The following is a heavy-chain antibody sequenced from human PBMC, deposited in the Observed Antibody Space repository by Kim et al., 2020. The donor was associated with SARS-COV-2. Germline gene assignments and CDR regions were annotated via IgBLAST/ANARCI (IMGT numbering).Heavy chain of an antibody. CDR1: AYRFIGYY. J-gene: IGHJ4*02. CDR3: ARGMGSCASGTCYNLDY. Sequence: ASVKVSCKASAYRFIGYYIHWVRQAPGQGLEWMGWINPNTGVTNYAQKFQGRVTLTRDTSITTAYMELNRLTSDDTAVYSCARGMGSCASGTCYNLDYWGQGTLVTVSS. V-gene: IGHV1-2*02. CDR2: INPNTGVT. D-gene: IGHD2-15*01.